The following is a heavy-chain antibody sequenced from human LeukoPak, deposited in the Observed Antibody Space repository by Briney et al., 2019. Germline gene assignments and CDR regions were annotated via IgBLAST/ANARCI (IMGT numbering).Heavy chain of an antibody. CDR1: GYTFTSYY. D-gene: IGHD6-13*01. V-gene: IGHV1-2*02. Sequence: ASVKVSCKASGYTFTSYYMHWVRQAPGQGLEWMGWINPNSGGTNYAQKFQGRVTMTRDTSISTAYMELSRLRSDDTAVYYCARIPIAIAAAGAGGDFDYWGQGTLVTVSS. CDR2: INPNSGGT. CDR3: ARIPIAIAAAGAGGDFDY. J-gene: IGHJ4*02.